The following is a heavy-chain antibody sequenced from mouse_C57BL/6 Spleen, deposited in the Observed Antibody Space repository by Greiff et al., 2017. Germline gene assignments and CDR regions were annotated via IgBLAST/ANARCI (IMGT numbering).Heavy chain of an antibody. CDR2: INPNNGGT. CDR3: ARRQLRLPSYAMDY. CDR1: GYTFTDYN. D-gene: IGHD3-2*02. J-gene: IGHJ4*01. V-gene: IGHV1-18*01. Sequence: VQLKESGPELVKPGASVKIPCKASGYTFTDYNMDWVKQSHGKSLEWIGDINPNNGGTIYNQKFKGKATLTVDKSSSTAYMELRSLTSEDTAVYYCARRQLRLPSYAMDYWGQGTSVTVSS.